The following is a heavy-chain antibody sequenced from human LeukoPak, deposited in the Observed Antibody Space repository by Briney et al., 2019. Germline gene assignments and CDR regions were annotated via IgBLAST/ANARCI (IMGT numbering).Heavy chain of an antibody. J-gene: IGHJ3*02. D-gene: IGHD2-15*01. Sequence: SETLSLTCTVSGGSISSGGSYWSWIRQHPGKGLEWIGYIYYSGSTYYNPSLKSRVTISVDTSKNQFSLKLSSVTAADTAVYYCARGPYCSGGSCYPPEDDAFDTWGQGTMVTVSS. CDR3: ARGPYCSGGSCYPPEDDAFDT. CDR1: GGSISSGGSY. V-gene: IGHV4-31*03. CDR2: IYYSGST.